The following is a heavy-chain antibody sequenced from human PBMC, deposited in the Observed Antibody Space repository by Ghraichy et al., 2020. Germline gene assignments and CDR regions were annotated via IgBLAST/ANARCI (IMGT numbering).Heavy chain of an antibody. CDR2: IYYSGNT. CDR3: ARLAHYFGSGSLDY. D-gene: IGHD3-10*01. J-gene: IGHJ4*02. CDR1: GDSMNNYH. Sequence: SETLSLTCTVSGDSMNNYHWSWIRQSPGKELEWIGYIYYSGNTNYNPSLKSRLTISVDTSKNQFFLELSSVTAADTAVYYCARLAHYFGSGSLDYWGQGTLVTVSS. V-gene: IGHV4-59*08.